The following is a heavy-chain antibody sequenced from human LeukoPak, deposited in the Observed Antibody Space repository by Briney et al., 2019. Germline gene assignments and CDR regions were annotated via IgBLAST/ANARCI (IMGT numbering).Heavy chain of an antibody. Sequence: PGGSLRVSCTASGFAFITYDMNWVRQAQGKGLEWVSYISGGSTYIYYTDSVKGRFTISRDNAKNSLNLQMESLSAEDTAVYYCARESGIMVGDYYYYYMDVWGIGTTVTVSS. CDR3: ARESGIMVGDYYYYYMDV. J-gene: IGHJ6*03. CDR2: ISGGSTYI. CDR1: GFAFITYD. D-gene: IGHD1-26*01. V-gene: IGHV3-21*01.